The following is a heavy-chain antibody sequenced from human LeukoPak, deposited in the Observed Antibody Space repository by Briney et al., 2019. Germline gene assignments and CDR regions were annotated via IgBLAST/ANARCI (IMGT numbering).Heavy chain of an antibody. Sequence: SETLSLTCTVSGGSISSHYWSWIRQPPGKGPEWIGYIYYSGSTNYNPSLKSRVTISVDTSKNQFSLKLSSVTAADTAVYYCARVRAKDYYDSSGHYPAAFDIWGQGTMVTVSS. CDR1: GGSISSHY. D-gene: IGHD3-22*01. CDR3: ARVRAKDYYDSSGHYPAAFDI. V-gene: IGHV4-59*11. J-gene: IGHJ3*02. CDR2: IYYSGST.